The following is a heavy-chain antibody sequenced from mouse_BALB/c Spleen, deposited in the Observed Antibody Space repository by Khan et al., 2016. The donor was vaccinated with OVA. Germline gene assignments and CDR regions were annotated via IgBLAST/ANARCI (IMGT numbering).Heavy chain of an antibody. CDR2: ISTYYDDA. D-gene: IGHD1-1*02. J-gene: IGHJ3*01. CDR1: GYTFTDYA. V-gene: IGHV1S137*01. Sequence: VQLQESGAELVRPGVSVKISCKGSGYTFTDYAMHWVKQSHAKSLEWIGVISTYYDDADYNQRFQGKASMTVDRSSSTAYLELARLTSEDSAIYSGARGGRFAYWGQGTLVTVSA. CDR3: ARGGRFAY.